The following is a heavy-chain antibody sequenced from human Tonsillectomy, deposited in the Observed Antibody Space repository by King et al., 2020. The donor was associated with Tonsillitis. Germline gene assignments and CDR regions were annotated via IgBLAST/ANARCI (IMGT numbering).Heavy chain of an antibody. CDR1: GFTFGDYT. V-gene: IGHV3-49*03. CDR2: IRSKAYGGTT. Sequence: VESGGGLVQPGRSLRLSCPASGFTFGDYTMSWFRQAPGKGLEWVGFIRSKAYGGTTEYAASVKGRFTIPRDDSKSIAYLQMNSLKTEDTAVYYCTRVVDTAMGHLDYWGQGTLVTVSS. D-gene: IGHD5-18*01. CDR3: TRVVDTAMGHLDY. J-gene: IGHJ4*02.